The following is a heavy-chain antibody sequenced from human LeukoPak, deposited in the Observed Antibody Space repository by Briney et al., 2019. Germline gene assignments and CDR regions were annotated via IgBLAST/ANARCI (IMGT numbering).Heavy chain of an antibody. V-gene: IGHV3-23*01. CDR1: GFTFGSHA. CDR2: IFGSGGSP. CDR3: GKTTVGYSSGQKPAWPVDY. D-gene: IGHD5-18*01. J-gene: IGHJ4*02. Sequence: GGSLRLSCEASGFTFGSHAMYWVRQAPGKGLEWVAGIFGSGGSPHYADPVKGRFTISRDNSQNTVYLQINSLRAEDTAVYYCGKTTVGYSSGQKPAWPVDYWGQGTLVTVSS.